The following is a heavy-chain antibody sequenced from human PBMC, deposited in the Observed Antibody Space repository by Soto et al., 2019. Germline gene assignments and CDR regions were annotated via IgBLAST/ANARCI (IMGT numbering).Heavy chain of an antibody. J-gene: IGHJ5*02. V-gene: IGHV3-23*01. D-gene: IGHD3-3*01. CDR1: GFTFSSYA. Sequence: GGSLRLSCAASGFTFSSYAMSWVRQAPGKGPEWVSAISGSGGSTYYADSVKGRFTISRDNSKNTLYLQMNSLRAEDTAVYYCAKGERDYDFWSGYSSPPNWFDPWGQGTLVTVSS. CDR3: AKGERDYDFWSGYSSPPNWFDP. CDR2: ISGSGGST.